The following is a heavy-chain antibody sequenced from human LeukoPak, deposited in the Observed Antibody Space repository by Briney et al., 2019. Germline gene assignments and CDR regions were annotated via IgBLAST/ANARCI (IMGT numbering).Heavy chain of an antibody. V-gene: IGHV3-11*04. D-gene: IGHD5-18*01. Sequence: TGGSLRLSCEASGFTFSDPYMSWIRQAPGKGLECLSYISGSGTDINYADSVRGRFTISRDNAKNLLYLQMNDLRLEDTAVYYCARTARHLDYWGQGTLVTVSS. CDR1: GFTFSDPY. CDR2: ISGSGTDI. J-gene: IGHJ4*02. CDR3: ARTARHLDY.